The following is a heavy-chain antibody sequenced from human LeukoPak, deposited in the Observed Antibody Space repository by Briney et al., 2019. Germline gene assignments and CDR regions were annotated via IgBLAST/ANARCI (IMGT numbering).Heavy chain of an antibody. D-gene: IGHD1-26*01. CDR1: GFTFSSYG. J-gene: IGHJ4*02. V-gene: IGHV3-30*02. CDR2: IRYDGSNK. CDR3: AKVVSGGYYFDY. Sequence: GGSLRLSCAASGFTFSSYGMHWVRQAPGKGLEWVAFIRYDGSNKYYADSVKGRFTISRDNSKNTLYLQMNSLRAEDTAVYYCAKVVSGGYYFDYWGQGTLVTVSS.